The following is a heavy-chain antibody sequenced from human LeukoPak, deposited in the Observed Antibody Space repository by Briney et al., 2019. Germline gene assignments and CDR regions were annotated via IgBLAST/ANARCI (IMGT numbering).Heavy chain of an antibody. D-gene: IGHD6-13*01. J-gene: IGHJ4*02. CDR3: ARHQQQLVFNPGGDFDY. Sequence: GESLKISCKGSGYSFTSYWIGWVRQMPGKGLEWMGIIYPGDSDTRYSPSFQGQVTISADKSISTAYPQWSSLKASDTAMYYCARHQQQLVFNPGGDFDYWGQGTLVTVSS. CDR1: GYSFTSYW. CDR2: IYPGDSDT. V-gene: IGHV5-51*01.